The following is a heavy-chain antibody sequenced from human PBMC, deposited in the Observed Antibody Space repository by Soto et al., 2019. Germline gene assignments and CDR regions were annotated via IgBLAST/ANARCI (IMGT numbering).Heavy chain of an antibody. J-gene: IGHJ4*02. CDR1: GGSISSGGYY. V-gene: IGHV4-31*03. D-gene: IGHD5-18*01. CDR2: IYYSGST. Sequence: PSETLSLTCTVSGGSISSGGYYWSWIRQHPGKGLEWIGYIYYSGSTYYNPSLKSRVTISVDTSKNQFSLKLSSVTAADTAVYYCARASNKRGYSYGPDYWGQGTLVTVPS. CDR3: ARASNKRGYSYGPDY.